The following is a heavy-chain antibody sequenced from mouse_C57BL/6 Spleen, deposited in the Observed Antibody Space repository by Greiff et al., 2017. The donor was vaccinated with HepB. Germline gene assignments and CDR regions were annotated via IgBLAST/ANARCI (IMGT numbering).Heavy chain of an antibody. CDR2: IYPGDGDT. CDR1: GYAFSSSW. V-gene: IGHV1-82*01. Sequence: VQLQESGPELVKPGASVKISCKASGYAFSSSWMNWVKQRPGKGLEWIGRIYPGDGDTNYNGKFKGKATLTADKSSSTAYMQLSSLTSEDSAVYFCARSTVAPNFDYWGQGTTLTVSS. J-gene: IGHJ2*01. CDR3: ARSTVAPNFDY. D-gene: IGHD1-1*01.